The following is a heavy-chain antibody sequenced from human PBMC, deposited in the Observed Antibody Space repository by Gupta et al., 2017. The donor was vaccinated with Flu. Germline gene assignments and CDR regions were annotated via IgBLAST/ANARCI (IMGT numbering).Heavy chain of an antibody. D-gene: IGHD1-1*01. CDR1: GFSFSGYS. CDR3: ARGGDKLERADFGWIDP. Sequence: EVQLVESGGGLVKLGGSLRLSCAASGFSFSGYSMIWVRQATGKGLDWVSSISSSGSYIYYADSMKGRFTISRDNARNSLYLQMNNLRAEDTAVYYCARGGDKLERADFGWIDPWGQGTLVTVSS. CDR2: ISSSGSYI. J-gene: IGHJ5*02. V-gene: IGHV3-21*01.